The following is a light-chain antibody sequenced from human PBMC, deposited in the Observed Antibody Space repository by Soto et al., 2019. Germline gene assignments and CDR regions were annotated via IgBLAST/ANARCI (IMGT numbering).Light chain of an antibody. V-gene: IGKV1-5*01. J-gene: IGKJ1*01. Sequence: DIQMTQSPSTLSASVGDRVTITCRASQSISNWLAWYQQKPGKAPKVLIYDASSLESGVPSRFSGSGSGTEFTLTISSLQPDDFATYYCQQYNTYGTFDQGTKVEIK. CDR2: DAS. CDR1: QSISNW. CDR3: QQYNTYGT.